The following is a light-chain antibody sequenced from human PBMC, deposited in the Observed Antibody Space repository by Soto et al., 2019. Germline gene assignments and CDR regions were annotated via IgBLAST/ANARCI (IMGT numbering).Light chain of an antibody. CDR3: QEPSHWPSLS. Sequence: TQSPPTLSVSTGERATLSCRASQSVSSNLAWYQQKAGQAPRLLIYGASNRATGIPARFSGSGSETDFTLTISRLEPEDSAVYYCQEPSHWPSLSFGGGTKGE. CDR2: GAS. J-gene: IGKJ4*01. V-gene: IGKV3-11*01. CDR1: QSVSSN.